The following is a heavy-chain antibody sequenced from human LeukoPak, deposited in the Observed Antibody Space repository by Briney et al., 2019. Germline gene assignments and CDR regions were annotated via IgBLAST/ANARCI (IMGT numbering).Heavy chain of an antibody. V-gene: IGHV4-34*01. D-gene: IGHD3-3*01. J-gene: IGHJ4*02. CDR2: IYYSGST. Sequence: PSETLSLTCAVYGGSFSGYYWSWIRQPPGKGLEWIGSIYYSGSTYYNPSLKSRVTISVDTSKNQFSLKLSSVTAADTAVYYCARAHPNYDFWSGYQYFDYWGQGTLVTVSS. CDR3: ARAHPNYDFWSGYQYFDY. CDR1: GGSFSGYY.